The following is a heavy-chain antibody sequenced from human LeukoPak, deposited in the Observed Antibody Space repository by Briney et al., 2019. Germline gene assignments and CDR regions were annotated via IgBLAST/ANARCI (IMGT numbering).Heavy chain of an antibody. V-gene: IGHV4-59*01. D-gene: IGHD3-16*01. Sequence: SETLSLTCTVSGGSISSYYWSWIRQPPGKGLEWIGYIYYSGSTNYNPPLKSRVTISVDTSKNQFSLKLSSVTAADTAVYYCARLNYYYYMDVWGKGTTVTVSS. CDR2: IYYSGST. CDR3: ARLNYYYYMDV. J-gene: IGHJ6*03. CDR1: GGSISSYY.